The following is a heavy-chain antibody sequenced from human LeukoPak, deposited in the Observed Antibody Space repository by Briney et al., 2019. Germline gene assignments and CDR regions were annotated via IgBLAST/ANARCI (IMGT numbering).Heavy chain of an antibody. CDR3: ARGMVRGVPYSFYYMDV. CDR1: GFTFSSYS. CDR2: IKDDGSEQ. D-gene: IGHD3-10*01. Sequence: PGGSLRLSCAASGFTFSSYSMSWVRQAPGKGLEWVTNIKDDGSEQYYVDSVKGRFTISRDSAKNSLYLQMNSLRAEDTAVYYCARGMVRGVPYSFYYMDVWGKGTTVTVSS. J-gene: IGHJ6*03. V-gene: IGHV3-7*01.